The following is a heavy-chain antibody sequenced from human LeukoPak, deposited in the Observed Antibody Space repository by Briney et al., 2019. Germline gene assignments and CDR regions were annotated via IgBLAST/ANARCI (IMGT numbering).Heavy chain of an antibody. J-gene: IGHJ4*02. V-gene: IGHV3-21*01. CDR3: ARVTRRFLEWLLPPDY. Sequence: GGSLRLSCAASGFTFSSYSMNWVRQAPGKGLEWVSSISGSSSYIYYADSVKGRFTISRDNAKNSLYLQMNSLRAEDTAVYYCARVTRRFLEWLLPPDYWGQGTLVTVSS. CDR1: GFTFSSYS. D-gene: IGHD3-3*01. CDR2: ISGSSSYI.